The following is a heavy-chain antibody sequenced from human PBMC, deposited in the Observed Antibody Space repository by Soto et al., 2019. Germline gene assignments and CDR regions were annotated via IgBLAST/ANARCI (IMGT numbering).Heavy chain of an antibody. J-gene: IGHJ5*02. D-gene: IGHD3-10*01. Sequence: QITLKESGPTLVKPTQTLTLTCTFSGFSLSTSGVGVGWIRQPPGKALEWLALIYWDDDKRYSPSLKSRLTITKHTSKNQVVLTMTNTDPVDTATYYCAHRWMVRGVIMGWFDPWGQGTLVTVSS. CDR2: IYWDDDK. CDR1: GFSLSTSGVG. V-gene: IGHV2-5*02. CDR3: AHRWMVRGVIMGWFDP.